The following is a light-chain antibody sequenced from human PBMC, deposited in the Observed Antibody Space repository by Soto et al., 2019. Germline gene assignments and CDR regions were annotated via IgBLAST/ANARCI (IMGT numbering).Light chain of an antibody. CDR1: SSNIGGYT. V-gene: IGLV1-44*01. CDR3: AACDDSLNGVV. CDR2: SNS. J-gene: IGLJ2*01. Sequence: QSVLTQPPSASGTPGLRVTISCSGISSNIGGYTVTWYQQLPGTAPKLLLFSNSHRPPGVPDRFSGSKSGTSASLAISGLQSKDEADYYCAACDDSLNGVVFGGGTKLTVL.